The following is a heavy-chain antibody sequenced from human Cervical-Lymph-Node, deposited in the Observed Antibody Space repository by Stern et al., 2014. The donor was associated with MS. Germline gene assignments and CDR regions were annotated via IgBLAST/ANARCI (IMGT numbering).Heavy chain of an antibody. V-gene: IGHV5-51*01. CDR3: ARHVQGFDY. CDR2: ISPYDSDT. CDR1: GYSFTIYY. J-gene: IGHJ4*02. Sequence: VQLVQSGAEVKKPGESLKISCKLSGYSFTIYYIAWVRQMPGKGLEWMGVISPYDSDTTYRPSFQGQVTISADKSITTAYLQWSSLRASDTAMYYCARHVQGFDYWGQGTLVTVSS.